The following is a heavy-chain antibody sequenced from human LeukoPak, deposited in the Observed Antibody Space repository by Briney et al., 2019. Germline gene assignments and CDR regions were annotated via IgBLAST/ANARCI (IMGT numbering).Heavy chain of an antibody. D-gene: IGHD1-14*01. CDR3: ARVTRYYYGMDV. J-gene: IGHJ6*02. CDR1: GYSFTSFD. Sequence: ASVKVSCEASGYSFTSFDINWVRQASGQGLEWLGWMNPNSGNRGYAQKFQGRVTMTRNNSVNTAYMELSSLRSEDTAMYYCARVTRYYYGMDVWGQGTTVTVSS. CDR2: MNPNSGNR. V-gene: IGHV1-8*01.